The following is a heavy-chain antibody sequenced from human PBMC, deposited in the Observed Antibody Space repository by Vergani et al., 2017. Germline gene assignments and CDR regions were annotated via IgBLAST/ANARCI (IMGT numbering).Heavy chain of an antibody. Sequence: QVQLQESGPGLVKPSQTLSLTCTVSGGSISSGGYYWSWIRQHPGKGLEWIGYIYYSGSTYYNPSLKSRVTISVDTSKNQFSLKLSSVTAADTAVYYCARGDPSGTYLGLWGYWGQGTLVTVSS. D-gene: IGHD1-14*01. J-gene: IGHJ4*02. CDR1: GGSISSGGYY. V-gene: IGHV4-31*03. CDR3: ARGDPSGTYLGLWGY. CDR2: IYYSGST.